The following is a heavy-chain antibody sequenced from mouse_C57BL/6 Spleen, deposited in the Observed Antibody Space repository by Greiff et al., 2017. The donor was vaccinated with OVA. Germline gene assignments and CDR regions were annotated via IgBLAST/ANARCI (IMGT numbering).Heavy chain of an antibody. CDR3: ARGRDGCHGDMDY. CDR1: GYTFTSYW. V-gene: IGHV1-72*01. Sequence: QVQLKQPGAELVKPGASVKLSCKASGYTFTSYWMHWVKQRPGRGLEWIGRIDPNSGGTKYNEKFKGKATLTVDKTSSTAYMQLSSLTSEDSAVYECARGRDGCHGDMDYWGQGATVTVAS. D-gene: IGHD2-3*01. J-gene: IGHJ4*01. CDR2: IDPNSGGT.